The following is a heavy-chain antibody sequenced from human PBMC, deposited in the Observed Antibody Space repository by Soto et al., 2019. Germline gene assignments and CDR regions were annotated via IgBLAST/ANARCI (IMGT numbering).Heavy chain of an antibody. CDR3: ARGIVVVTAKTSFDY. CDR1: GFAFSSYA. CDR2: ISYDGSNK. J-gene: IGHJ4*02. Sequence: QVQLVESGGGVVQPGRSLRLSCAASGFAFSSYAMHWVRQAPGKGLEWVAVISYDGSNKYYADSVKGRFTISRDNSKNTLYLQMNSLRAEDTAVYYCARGIVVVTAKTSFDYWGQGTLVTVSS. D-gene: IGHD2-21*02. V-gene: IGHV3-30-3*01.